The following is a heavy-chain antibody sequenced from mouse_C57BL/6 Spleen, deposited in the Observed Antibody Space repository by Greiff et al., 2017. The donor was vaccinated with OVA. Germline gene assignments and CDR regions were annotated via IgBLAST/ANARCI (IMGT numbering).Heavy chain of an antibody. CDR1: GYTFTSYW. CDR2: IDPSDSET. CDR3: ARPHYYGSSYNYAMDY. Sequence: QVQLKQPGAELVRPGSSVKLSCKASGYTFTSYWMHWVKQRPIQGLEWIGNIDPSDSETHYNQKFKDKATLTVDKSSSTAYMQLSSLTSEDSAVYYCARPHYYGSSYNYAMDYWGQGTSVTVSS. D-gene: IGHD1-1*01. V-gene: IGHV1-52*01. J-gene: IGHJ4*01.